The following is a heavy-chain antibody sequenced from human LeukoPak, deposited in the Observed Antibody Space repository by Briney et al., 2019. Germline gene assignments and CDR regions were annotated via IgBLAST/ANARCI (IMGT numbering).Heavy chain of an antibody. J-gene: IGHJ5*02. CDR3: ARDSRDYYDSSGYYYDWFDP. D-gene: IGHD3-22*01. V-gene: IGHV4-59*12. Sequence: SETLSLTCTVSGGSLSDYYWTWVRQPPGKGLEWIGYIYYSGSTNYNPSLKSRVTISVDTSKNQFSLKLSSVTAADTAVYYCARDSRDYYDSSGYYYDWFDPWGQGTLVTVSS. CDR2: IYYSGST. CDR1: GGSLSDYY.